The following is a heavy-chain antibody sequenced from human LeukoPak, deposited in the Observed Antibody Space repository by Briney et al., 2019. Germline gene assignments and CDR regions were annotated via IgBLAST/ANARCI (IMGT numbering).Heavy chain of an antibody. CDR2: ISWNSGSI. CDR3: TKDMALESAGRMDV. D-gene: IGHD6-13*01. CDR1: GFIFDNYA. V-gene: IGHV3-9*01. J-gene: IGHJ6*02. Sequence: GGSLRLSCTASGFIFDNYAMHWVRQAPGKGLEWVSSISWNSGSINYADSVKGRFTISRDNAKNSLSLQMNSLRGEDTALYYCTKDMALESAGRMDVWGQGTTVTVSS.